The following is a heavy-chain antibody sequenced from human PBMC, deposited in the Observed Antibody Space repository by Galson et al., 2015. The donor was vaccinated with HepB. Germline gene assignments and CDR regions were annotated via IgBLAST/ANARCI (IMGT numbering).Heavy chain of an antibody. D-gene: IGHD2-21*01. J-gene: IGHJ4*02. CDR3: ASPPCIDSNCYPLWH. CDR2: ISSDGHG. CDR1: GFIVKTSY. V-gene: IGHV3-53*01. Sequence: SLRLSCAASGFIVKTSYMSWVRQAPGKGLQWVSTISSDGHGDYTDDAEGRFSISRDTNKNTIFLQMNNLGADDTAVYYCASPPCIDSNCYPLWHWGQGTLVTVSS.